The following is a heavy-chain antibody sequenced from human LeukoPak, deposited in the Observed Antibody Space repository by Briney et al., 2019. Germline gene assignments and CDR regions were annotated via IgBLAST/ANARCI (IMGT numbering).Heavy chain of an antibody. CDR1: GFTFSSYS. V-gene: IGHV3-21*01. CDR3: ARLEGSGKLGWFDP. Sequence: PGGSLRLSCAASGFTFSSYSMNWVRQAPGKGLEWVSSISSSSSYIYHADSVKGRFTISRDNAKNSLYLQMNSLRAEDTAVYYCARLEGSGKLGWFDPWGQGTLVTVSS. J-gene: IGHJ5*02. CDR2: ISSSSSYI. D-gene: IGHD3-10*01.